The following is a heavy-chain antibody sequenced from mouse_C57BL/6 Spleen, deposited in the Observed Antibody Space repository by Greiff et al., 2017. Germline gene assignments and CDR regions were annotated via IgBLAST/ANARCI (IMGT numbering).Heavy chain of an antibody. J-gene: IGHJ4*01. D-gene: IGHD2-4*01. CDR3: ARYRGGYDYDEEAMDY. CDR2: INPNNGGT. Sequence: VQLQQSGPELVKPGASVKISCKASGYTFTDYYMNWVKQSHGKSLEWIGDINPNNGGTSYNQKFKGKATLTVDKSSSTAYMELRSLTSEDSAVYYCARYRGGYDYDEEAMDYWGQGTSVTVST. V-gene: IGHV1-26*01. CDR1: GYTFTDYY.